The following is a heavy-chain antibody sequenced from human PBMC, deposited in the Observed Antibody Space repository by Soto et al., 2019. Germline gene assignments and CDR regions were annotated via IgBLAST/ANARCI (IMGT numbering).Heavy chain of an antibody. V-gene: IGHV3-30*18. CDR3: AKDQSIVDTAMAIYYYYGMDV. D-gene: IGHD5-18*01. CDR1: GFTFSSYG. CDR2: ISYDGSNK. J-gene: IGHJ6*02. Sequence: GGSLILSCAASGFTFSSYGMHWVRQAPGKGLEWVAVISYDGSNKYYADSVKGRFTISRDNSKNTLYLQMNSLRAEDTAVYYCAKDQSIVDTAMAIYYYYGMDVWGQGTTVTVSS.